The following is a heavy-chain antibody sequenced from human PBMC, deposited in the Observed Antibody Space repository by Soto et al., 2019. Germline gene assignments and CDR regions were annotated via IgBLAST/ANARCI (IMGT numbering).Heavy chain of an antibody. Sequence: QVQLVQSGAEVKKPGSSVNVSCKASGGTFSSYAISWVRQAPGQGLEWMGGIIPIFGTANYAQKFQGRVQVTADESTSTAYMELSRLRTEDTAVYYCARMVCYGGNSVDYWGQGTLVTVSS. J-gene: IGHJ4*02. CDR1: GGTFSSYA. CDR3: ARMVCYGGNSVDY. D-gene: IGHD4-17*01. V-gene: IGHV1-69*01. CDR2: IIPIFGTA.